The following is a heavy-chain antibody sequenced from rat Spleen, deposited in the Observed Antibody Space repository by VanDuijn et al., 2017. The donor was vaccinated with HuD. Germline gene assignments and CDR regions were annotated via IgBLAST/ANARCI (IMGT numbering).Heavy chain of an antibody. CDR2: IWSGGST. Sequence: QVQLKESGPGLVQPSQTLSLTCTVSGFSLTSNSVSWVRQPPGKGLVWMGAIWSGGSTEYNSGLKSRLSISRDTSKSQVFLKMNSLQTEDTAMYYCTRAPGKGYVMDAWGQGTAVTVSS. CDR3: TRAPGKGYVMDA. J-gene: IGHJ4*01. V-gene: IGHV2-1*01. CDR1: GFSLTSNS. D-gene: IGHD5-1*01.